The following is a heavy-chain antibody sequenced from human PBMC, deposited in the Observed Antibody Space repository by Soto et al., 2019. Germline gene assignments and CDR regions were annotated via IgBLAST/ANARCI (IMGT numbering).Heavy chain of an antibody. Sequence: PGESLKISCQAFGYNFTNYWIGWVRQMPGKGLEWMGIIYPGDSDISYSPSFQGHVTISADKSISTAYLQWSTLKASDTAMYYCARPRDSSDWSFFDYWGQGTLVTVSS. CDR3: ARPRDSSDWSFFDY. CDR1: GYNFTNYW. J-gene: IGHJ4*02. V-gene: IGHV5-51*01. CDR2: IYPGDSDI. D-gene: IGHD3-22*01.